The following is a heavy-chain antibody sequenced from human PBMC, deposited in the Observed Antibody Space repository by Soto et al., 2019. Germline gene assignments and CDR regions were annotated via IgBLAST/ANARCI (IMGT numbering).Heavy chain of an antibody. V-gene: IGHV3-33*01. CDR3: ARERRYYDSSGYPGAFDY. J-gene: IGHJ4*02. CDR1: GFTFSSYG. D-gene: IGHD3-22*01. CDR2: IWYDGSNK. Sequence: SLRLSCAASGFTFSSYGMHWVRQAPGKGLEWVAVIWYDGSNKYYADSVKGRFTISRDNSKNTLYLQMNSLRAEDTAVYYCARERRYYDSSGYPGAFDYWGQGTLVTVSS.